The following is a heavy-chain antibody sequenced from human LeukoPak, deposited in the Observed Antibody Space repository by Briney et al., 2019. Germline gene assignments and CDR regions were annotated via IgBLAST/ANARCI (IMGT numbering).Heavy chain of an antibody. CDR3: ARGVGYSYGYLYYYYGMDV. CDR1: GGSISSYY. CDR2: IYYSGST. D-gene: IGHD5-18*01. J-gene: IGHJ6*02. V-gene: IGHV4-59*01. Sequence: SETLSLTCTVSGGSISSYYWSWIRQPPGKGLEWIGYIYYSGSTNYNPSLKSRVTISVDTSKNQFSLKLSSVTAAYTAVYYCARGVGYSYGYLYYYYGMDVWGQGTTVTVSS.